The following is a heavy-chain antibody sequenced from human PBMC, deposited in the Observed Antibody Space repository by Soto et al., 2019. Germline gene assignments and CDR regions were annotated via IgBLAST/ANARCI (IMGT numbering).Heavy chain of an antibody. CDR2: IYYSGST. D-gene: IGHD3-22*01. CDR3: ARVWDSSGPNFDY. Sequence: PSETLSPTCTVSGGSISSGGYYWSWIRQHPGKGLEWIGYIYYSGSTYYNSSLKSRVTISVDTSKNQFSLKLSSVTAADTAVYYCARVWDSSGPNFDYWGQGTLVTVSS. J-gene: IGHJ4*02. V-gene: IGHV4-31*03. CDR1: GGSISSGGYY.